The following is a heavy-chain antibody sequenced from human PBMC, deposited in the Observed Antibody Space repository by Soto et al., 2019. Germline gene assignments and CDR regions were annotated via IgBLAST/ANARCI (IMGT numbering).Heavy chain of an antibody. CDR1: GGSVRGSH. Sequence: PSETLSLTCIVSGGSVRGSHWSWIRQSAAKGLEWIGRIYASGTTNYNPSFKSRVIMSIDTSRNQFSLNVKSVTAADAAVYYCVKNYRSDGPGWFDPWGQGSQVTVSS. CDR3: VKNYRSDGPGWFDP. CDR2: IYASGTT. J-gene: IGHJ5*02. V-gene: IGHV4-4*07. D-gene: IGHD1-7*01.